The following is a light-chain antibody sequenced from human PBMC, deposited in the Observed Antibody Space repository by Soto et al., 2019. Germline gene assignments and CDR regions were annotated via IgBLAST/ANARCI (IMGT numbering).Light chain of an antibody. Sequence: QSVLTQPRSVSGSPGQSITISCTGTSSDVGGYNYVSWYRQHPGKAPKLMIYDVSKRPSGVPDRFSGSKSGNPASLTISGLQAEDEADYYCCSYAGSYTHYVFGTGTKLTV. CDR3: CSYAGSYTHYV. J-gene: IGLJ1*01. CDR1: SSDVGGYNY. V-gene: IGLV2-11*01. CDR2: DVS.